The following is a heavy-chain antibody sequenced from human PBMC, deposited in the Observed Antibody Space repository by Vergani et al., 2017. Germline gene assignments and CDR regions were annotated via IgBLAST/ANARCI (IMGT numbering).Heavy chain of an antibody. CDR1: GYSITNYW. V-gene: IGHV5-51*03. CDR2: IYAGDSNT. D-gene: IGHD5-12*01. J-gene: IGHJ4*02. Sequence: EVQLVQSGAEVKKPGESLNISCQGSGYSITNYWIAWVRQRPGKGLEWMGIIYAGDSNTRYSPSFQGQVTISADKSNSTAYLQWSSLTASDTAMYYCARQSATSTPFDYWGQGTLVTVSS. CDR3: ARQSATSTPFDY.